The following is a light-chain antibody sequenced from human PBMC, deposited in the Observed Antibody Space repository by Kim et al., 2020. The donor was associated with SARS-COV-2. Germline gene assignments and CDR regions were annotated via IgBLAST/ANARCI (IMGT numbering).Light chain of an antibody. V-gene: IGKV3-15*01. CDR2: GAS. J-gene: IGKJ1*01. Sequence: VSPGERATLSCRASQSVSSNLAWYQQKPGQAPRLLIYGASTRATGIPARFSGSGSGTEFTLTISSLQSEDFAVYYCQQYNNWPETFGQGTKVEIK. CDR1: QSVSSN. CDR3: QQYNNWPET.